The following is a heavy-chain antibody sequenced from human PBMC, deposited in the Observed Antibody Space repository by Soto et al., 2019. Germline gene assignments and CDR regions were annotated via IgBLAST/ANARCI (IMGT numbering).Heavy chain of an antibody. CDR3: AKDGSDPPTGTTN. D-gene: IGHD1-7*01. V-gene: IGHV3-23*01. J-gene: IGHJ4*02. CDR2: ISGSGGSK. CDR1: GFTFSSYA. Sequence: GGSLRLSCAASGFTFSSYAMSWVRQAPGKGLEWVSAISGSGGSKYYADSVKGRFTISRDNSKNTLYLQMNSLRAEDTAVYYCAKDGSDPPTGTTNWGQGTLVTVSS.